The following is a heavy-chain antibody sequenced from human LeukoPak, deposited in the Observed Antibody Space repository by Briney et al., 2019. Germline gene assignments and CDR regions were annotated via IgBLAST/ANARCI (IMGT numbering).Heavy chain of an antibody. V-gene: IGHV4-31*03. CDR2: IYYSGST. CDR3: ATCASDYYYYGMDV. Sequence: PSQTLSLTCTVSGGSISSGGYYWSWIRQHPGKGLEWIGYIYYSGSTYCNPSLKSRVTISVDTSKNQFSLKLSSVTAADTAVYYCATCASDYYYYGMDVWGQGTTVTVSS. J-gene: IGHJ6*02. CDR1: GGSISSGGYY.